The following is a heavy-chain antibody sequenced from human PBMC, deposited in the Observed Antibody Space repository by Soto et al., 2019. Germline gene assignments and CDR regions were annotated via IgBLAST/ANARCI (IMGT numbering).Heavy chain of an antibody. D-gene: IGHD6-6*01. CDR3: AKDYRVRAYSSSSDYYYYGMDV. CDR1: GFTFSSYA. Sequence: GSLRLSCAASGFTFSSYAMSWVRQAPGKGLEWVSAISGSGGSTYYADSVKGRFTISRDNSKNTLYLQMNSLRAEDTAVYYCAKDYRVRAYSSSSDYYYYGMDVWGQGTTVTVSS. J-gene: IGHJ6*02. V-gene: IGHV3-23*01. CDR2: ISGSGGST.